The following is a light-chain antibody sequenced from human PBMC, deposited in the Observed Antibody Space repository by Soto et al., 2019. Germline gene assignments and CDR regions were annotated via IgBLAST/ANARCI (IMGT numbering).Light chain of an antibody. CDR3: QQYHNYPVT. V-gene: IGKV1-16*02. CDR2: DAS. CDR1: QEISNH. J-gene: IGKJ4*01. Sequence: DIQMTQSPSSLSASVGDRVTITCRASQEISNHLAWFQQKPGKPPKSLISDASNLQSGVPSKFIGSGSGTDFTLTISSLQTEDFATYYCQQYHNYPVTFGGGTKVEIK.